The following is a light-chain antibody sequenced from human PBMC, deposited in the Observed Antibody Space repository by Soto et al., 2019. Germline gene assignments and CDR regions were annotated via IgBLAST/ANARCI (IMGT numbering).Light chain of an antibody. J-gene: IGKJ1*01. CDR3: HQYGSSPRT. Sequence: EIVLTQSPGTLSLSPGDRATLSCRASQSVSSNFLAWYQQKPGQAPRLLIYCASIRATGIPDRFSGSGSGTYFTLTIRRLEPEDFAMYFCHQYGSSPRTFGQGTKVEIK. CDR1: QSVSSNF. CDR2: CAS. V-gene: IGKV3-20*01.